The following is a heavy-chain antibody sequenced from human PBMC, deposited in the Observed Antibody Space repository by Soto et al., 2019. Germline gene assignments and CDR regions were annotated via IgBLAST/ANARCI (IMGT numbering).Heavy chain of an antibody. D-gene: IGHD3-10*01. V-gene: IGHV1-69*02. CDR1: GGTLSSYT. J-gene: IGHJ6*02. Sequence: QVQLVQSGAEVKKPGSSVKVSCKASGGTLSSYTISWVRQAPGQGLEWMGRITPILGIANYAQKFQGRVTITADKSTSTAYMELSSLRSEDTAVYYCARFRGSYGMDVWGQGTTVTVSS. CDR2: ITPILGIA. CDR3: ARFRGSYGMDV.